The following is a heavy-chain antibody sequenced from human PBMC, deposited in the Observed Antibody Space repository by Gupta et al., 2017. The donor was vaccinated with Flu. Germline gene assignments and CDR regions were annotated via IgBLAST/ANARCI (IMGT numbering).Heavy chain of an antibody. D-gene: IGHD2-15*01. J-gene: IGHJ4*02. CDR3: PTPWGSY. Sequence: EERLVESGCGLVQPGGSLRPSCSASGFPFGRYAMNWVRLTTGKGLEYIAYISCKVDNSLYSDSVKGRFTVSRDNSKNILYLQMTGLKTEDSAVYYCPTPWGSYWGPGARVTVSA. V-gene: IGHV3-64D*09. CDR2: ISCKVDNS. CDR1: GFPFGRYA.